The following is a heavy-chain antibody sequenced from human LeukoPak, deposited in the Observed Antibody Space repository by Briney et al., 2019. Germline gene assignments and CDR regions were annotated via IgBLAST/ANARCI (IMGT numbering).Heavy chain of an antibody. V-gene: IGHV5-10-1*01. D-gene: IGHD3-10*01. Sequence: GESLKISCKGSGYSFTSYWISWVRQIPGKGLEWMGRIDPSDSYTNYSPSFQGHVTISADKSISTAYLQWSSLKASDTAMYYCARHPHRITMVRGVISPALVDYWGQGTLVTVSS. CDR3: ARHPHRITMVRGVISPALVDY. CDR2: IDPSDSYT. J-gene: IGHJ4*02. CDR1: GYSFTSYW.